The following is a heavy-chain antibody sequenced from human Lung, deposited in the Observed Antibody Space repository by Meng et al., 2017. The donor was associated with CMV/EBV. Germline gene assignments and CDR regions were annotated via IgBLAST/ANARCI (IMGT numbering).Heavy chain of an antibody. J-gene: IGHJ4*02. CDR1: GYTFTRYD. D-gene: IGHD3-10*01. Sequence: KASGYTFTRYDINWVRQASGQGLELMGWMSPNSGNTGYAQQFQGRVTITRHTAISTAYMELSSLRSEDTAVYYCARTNYGSGGGFDYWGQGTLVTVSS. CDR2: MSPNSGNT. CDR3: ARTNYGSGGGFDY. V-gene: IGHV1-8*03.